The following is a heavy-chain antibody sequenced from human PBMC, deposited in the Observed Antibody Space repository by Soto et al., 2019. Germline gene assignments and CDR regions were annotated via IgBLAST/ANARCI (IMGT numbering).Heavy chain of an antibody. CDR3: ARFEEQQLVLDY. CDR2: INHSGST. CDR1: GGSFSGYY. V-gene: IGHV4-34*01. Sequence: SETLSLTCAVYGGSFSGYYWSWIRQPPGKGLEWIGEINHSGSTNYNPSLKSRVTISVDTSKNQFSLKLSSVTAADTAVYYCARFEEQQLVLDYWGQGTLVTVYS. D-gene: IGHD6-13*01. J-gene: IGHJ4*02.